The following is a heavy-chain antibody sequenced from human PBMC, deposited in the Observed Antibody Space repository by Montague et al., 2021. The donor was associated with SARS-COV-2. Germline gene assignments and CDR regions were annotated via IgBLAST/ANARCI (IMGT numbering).Heavy chain of an antibody. D-gene: IGHD5-24*01. CDR2: IYYSGST. CDR3: ARVFPRWLQFDPYFDY. CDR1: GGSISSYY. V-gene: IGHV4-59*01. J-gene: IGHJ4*02. Sequence: SETLPLTCTVSGGSISSYYWSWIRLPPGKGLEWIGYIYYSGSTNYNPPLRSRVTISVDTSKNQFSLKLSSVTAADTAVYYCARVFPRWLQFDPYFDYWGQGTLVTVSS.